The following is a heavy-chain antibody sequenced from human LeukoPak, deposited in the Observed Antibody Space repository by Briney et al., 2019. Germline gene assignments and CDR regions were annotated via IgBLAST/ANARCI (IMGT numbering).Heavy chain of an antibody. Sequence: SETLSLTCTVSGGSISSYYWSWIRQPPGKGLEWIGYIYYSGSTNYNPSLKSRVTISVDTSKNQFSLKLSSVTAADTAVYYCARGYRDGYNLPFDYWGQGTLVTVSS. CDR1: GGSISSYY. D-gene: IGHD5-24*01. CDR3: ARGYRDGYNLPFDY. J-gene: IGHJ4*02. V-gene: IGHV4-59*01. CDR2: IYYSGST.